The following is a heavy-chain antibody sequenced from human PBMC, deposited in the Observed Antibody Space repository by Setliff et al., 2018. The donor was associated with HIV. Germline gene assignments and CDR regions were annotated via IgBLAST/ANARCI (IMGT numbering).Heavy chain of an antibody. J-gene: IGHJ4*02. CDR3: ARGSCSSASCAIDF. V-gene: IGHV3-9*01. CDR2: IGWNGVSI. D-gene: IGHD2-2*01. CDR1: GFTFDEYA. Sequence: GGSLRLSCVASGFTFDEYALHWVRQVPGKGLEWVSSIGWNGVSIAYADSVKGRFTISRDNAKNSLFLQMNSLGVEDTALYYCARGSCSSASCAIDFWGQGTLVTVSS.